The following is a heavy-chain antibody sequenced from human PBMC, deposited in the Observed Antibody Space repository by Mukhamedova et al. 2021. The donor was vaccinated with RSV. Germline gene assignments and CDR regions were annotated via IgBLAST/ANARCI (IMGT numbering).Heavy chain of an antibody. V-gene: IGHV2-5*02. CDR3: AHSMPAAANLLTFDY. CDR2: IYWDGDK. D-gene: IGHD2-15*01. J-gene: IGHJ4*02. Sequence: IYWDGDKRYSPSLKSRLTINKDTSKNQVVLTMTTMDTVDSATYYCAHSMPAAANLLTFDYWGQGALVTVSS.